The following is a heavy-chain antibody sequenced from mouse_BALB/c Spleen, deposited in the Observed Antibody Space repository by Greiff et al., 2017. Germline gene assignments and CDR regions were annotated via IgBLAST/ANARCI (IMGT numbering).Heavy chain of an antibody. CDR3: ARIYGNHFDY. CDR2: IYPGDGDT. Sequence: VQLQQSGAELARPGASVKLSCKASGYTFTSYWMQWVKQRPGQGLEWIGAIYPGDGDTRYTQKFKGKATLTADKSSSTAYMQLSSLASEDSAVYYCARIYGNHFDYWGQGTTLTVSS. D-gene: IGHD2-1*01. V-gene: IGHV1-87*01. J-gene: IGHJ2*01. CDR1: GYTFTSYW.